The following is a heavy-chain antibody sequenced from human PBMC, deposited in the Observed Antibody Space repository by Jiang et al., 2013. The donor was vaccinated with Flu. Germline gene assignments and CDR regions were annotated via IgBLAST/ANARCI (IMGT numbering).Heavy chain of an antibody. CDR3: ARVSRLRDSSSSGESYGMDV. Sequence: GAEVKKPGASVKVSCKASGYTFTGYYMHWVRQAPGQGLEWMGRINPNSGGTNSAQKFQGRVTMTRDTSISTAYMELSRLRSDDTAVYYCARVSRLRDSSSSGESYGMDVWGQGTTVTVSS. CDR2: INPNSGGT. V-gene: IGHV1-2*06. J-gene: IGHJ6*02. CDR1: GYTFTGYY. D-gene: IGHD6-6*01.